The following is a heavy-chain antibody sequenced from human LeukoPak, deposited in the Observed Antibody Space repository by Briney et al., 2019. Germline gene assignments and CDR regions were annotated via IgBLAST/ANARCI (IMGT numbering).Heavy chain of an antibody. D-gene: IGHD5-18*01. Sequence: GGSLRLSCAASGFTFSSYGMHWVRQAPGKGLEWVAVIWYGGSNKYYADSVKGRFTISRDNSKNTLYLQMNSLRAEDTAVYYCAKGDTAMVTVGYYYGMDVWGQGTTVTVSS. V-gene: IGHV3-33*06. CDR2: IWYGGSNK. CDR3: AKGDTAMVTVGYYYGMDV. CDR1: GFTFSSYG. J-gene: IGHJ6*02.